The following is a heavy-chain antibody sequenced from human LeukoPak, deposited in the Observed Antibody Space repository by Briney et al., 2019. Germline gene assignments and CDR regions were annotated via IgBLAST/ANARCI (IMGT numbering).Heavy chain of an antibody. CDR1: GFTFSRFW. CDR2: ISSDGRRT. V-gene: IGHV3-74*01. Sequence: PGGSLRLSCAGSGFTFSRFWMYWGRQAPGKGLVWVSRISSDGRRTDYTDSVKGRFTISRDNAKNTLYLQMNSLRAEDTGVYYCASGPWELDYWGQGTRVTVSS. J-gene: IGHJ4*02. CDR3: ASGPWELDY. D-gene: IGHD1-26*01.